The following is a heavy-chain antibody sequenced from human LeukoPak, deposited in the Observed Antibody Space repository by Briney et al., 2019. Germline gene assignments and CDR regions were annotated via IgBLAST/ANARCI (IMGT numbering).Heavy chain of an antibody. V-gene: IGHV4-59*11. J-gene: IGHJ4*02. CDR2: IYYSGST. D-gene: IGHD6-19*01. CDR3: ARGQWKEPFGY. CDR1: GGSIRSHY. Sequence: PSETLSLTCTVSGGSIRSHYWSWIRQPPGKGLEWIGYIYYSGSTNYNPSLKSRVTISLDTSKNQFSLKLSSVTAADTAVYYCARGQWKEPFGYWGQGTLVTVSS.